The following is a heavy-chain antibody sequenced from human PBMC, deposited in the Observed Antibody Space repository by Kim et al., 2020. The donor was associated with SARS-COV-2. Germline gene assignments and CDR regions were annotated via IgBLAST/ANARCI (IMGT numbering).Heavy chain of an antibody. CDR1: GFTFSSYG. CDR3: ARDGGRQDTYYYGSGSYYPGVLDY. D-gene: IGHD3-10*01. CDR2: IWYDGSNK. Sequence: GGSLRLSCAASGFTFSSYGMHWVRQAPGKGLEWVAVIWYDGSNKYYADSVKGRFTISRDNSKNTLYLQMNSLRAEDTAVYYCARDGGRQDTYYYGSGSYYPGVLDYWGQGTLVTVSS. V-gene: IGHV3-33*01. J-gene: IGHJ4*02.